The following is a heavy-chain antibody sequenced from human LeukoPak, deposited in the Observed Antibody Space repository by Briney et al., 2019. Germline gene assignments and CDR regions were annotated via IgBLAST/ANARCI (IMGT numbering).Heavy chain of an antibody. V-gene: IGHV3-64*01. Sequence: PGGSLRLSCAASGFTFSSYAMHWVRQAPGKGLEYVSATSSNGGSTYYANSVKGRFTISRDNSKNTLYLQMGSLRAEDMAVYYCARGIAAAGTLLFDYWGQGTLVTVSS. D-gene: IGHD6-13*01. CDR3: ARGIAAAGTLLFDY. CDR1: GFTFSSYA. J-gene: IGHJ4*02. CDR2: TSSNGGST.